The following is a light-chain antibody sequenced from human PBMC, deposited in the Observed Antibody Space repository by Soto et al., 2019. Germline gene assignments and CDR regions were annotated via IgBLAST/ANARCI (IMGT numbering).Light chain of an antibody. CDR1: QGIDSY. V-gene: IGKV1-9*01. J-gene: IGKJ5*01. CDR2: ETS. Sequence: DIQMTQSPSSLSASAGDRVTITCRASQGIDSYLAWYQQRPGKVPQLLIYETSILQSGVSSRFSGSGSGTDFTLTISSLQAEDFATYYCQQHNSYPSITFGQGTRLEIK. CDR3: QQHNSYPSIT.